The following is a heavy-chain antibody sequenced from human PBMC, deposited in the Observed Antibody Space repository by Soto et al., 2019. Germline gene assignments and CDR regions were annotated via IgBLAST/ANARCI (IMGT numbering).Heavy chain of an antibody. Sequence: SETLSLTCAVYGGSFSGYYLSWIRQPPGKGLEWIGEINHSGSTNYNPSLKSRVTISVDTSKNQFSLKLSSVTAADTAVYYCARPASSWYRSAFDYWGQGTLVTVSS. CDR2: INHSGST. J-gene: IGHJ4*02. CDR1: GGSFSGYY. V-gene: IGHV4-34*01. CDR3: ARPASSWYRSAFDY. D-gene: IGHD6-13*01.